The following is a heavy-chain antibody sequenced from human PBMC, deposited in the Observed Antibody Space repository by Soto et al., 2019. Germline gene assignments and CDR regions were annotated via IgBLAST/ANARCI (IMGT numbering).Heavy chain of an antibody. CDR2: IYYSGTT. J-gene: IGHJ4*02. V-gene: IGHV4-30-4*01. D-gene: IGHD4-4*01. Sequence: SETLSLTCTVSGASISSGDSYWSWIRQPPGKALEWIGYIYYSGTTYYNPSLKSRVTISVDTSKNQFSLRLSSVTAADTAVYYCARIDGSNSMAPDYWGQGTLVTVSS. CDR3: ARIDGSNSMAPDY. CDR1: GASISSGDSY.